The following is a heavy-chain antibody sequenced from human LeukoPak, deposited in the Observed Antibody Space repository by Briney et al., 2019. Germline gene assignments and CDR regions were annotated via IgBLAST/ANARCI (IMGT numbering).Heavy chain of an antibody. V-gene: IGHV1-69*01. D-gene: IGHD2-2*01. Sequence: GASVKVSCKASGGTFSSYAISWVRQAPGQGLEWMGGIIPILGTANYAQKFQGRVTITADESTSTAYMELSSLRSEDTAVYYCACGGDIVVPGYWGQGTLVTVSS. CDR3: ACGGDIVVPGY. CDR2: IIPILGTA. J-gene: IGHJ4*02. CDR1: GGTFSSYA.